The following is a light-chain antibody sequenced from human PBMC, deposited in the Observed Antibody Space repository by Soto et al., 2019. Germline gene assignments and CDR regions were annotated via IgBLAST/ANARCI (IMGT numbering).Light chain of an antibody. CDR3: QQYYSTPQT. V-gene: IGKV4-1*01. Sequence: DVGMSQSPDSLAVSLGERATINCKSSQSFLYSSNNKNYLAWYQQKPGQPPKLLIYWASTRESGVPDRFSGSGSGTDFTLTISSLQAEDVAVYYCQQYYSTPQTFGQGTKVDVK. J-gene: IGKJ1*01. CDR1: QSFLYSSNNKNY. CDR2: WAS.